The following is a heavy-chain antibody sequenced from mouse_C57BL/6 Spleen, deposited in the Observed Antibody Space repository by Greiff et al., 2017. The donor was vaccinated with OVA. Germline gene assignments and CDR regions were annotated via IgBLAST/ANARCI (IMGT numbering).Heavy chain of an antibody. J-gene: IGHJ1*03. Sequence: EVQLKESGPELVKPGDSVKISCKASGYSFTGYFMNWVMQSHGKSLEWIGRINPYNGDTFYNQKFKGKATLTVDKSSSTAHMELRSLTSEDSAVYYCAYYYGSSYEYFDVWGTGTTVTVSS. CDR1: GYSFTGYF. D-gene: IGHD1-1*01. CDR2: INPYNGDT. CDR3: AYYYGSSYEYFDV. V-gene: IGHV1-20*01.